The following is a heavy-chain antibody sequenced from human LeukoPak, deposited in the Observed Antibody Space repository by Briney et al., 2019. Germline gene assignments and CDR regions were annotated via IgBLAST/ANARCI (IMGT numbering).Heavy chain of an antibody. CDR1: GFTFSSYW. CDR2: IKSDGST. D-gene: IGHD3-22*01. J-gene: IGHJ1*01. Sequence: GGSLRLSCAASGFTFSSYWMHWVRQAPGKGLVWVSRIKSDGSTNYADSVKGRFTISRDNAKNTVSLQMNSLRAEDTGVYCCARAPSEVGGYYPEYFRHWGQGTLVTVSS. V-gene: IGHV3-74*01. CDR3: ARAPSEVGGYYPEYFRH.